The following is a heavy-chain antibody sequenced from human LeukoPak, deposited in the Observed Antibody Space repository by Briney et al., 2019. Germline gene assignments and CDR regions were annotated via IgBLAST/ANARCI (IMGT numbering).Heavy chain of an antibody. V-gene: IGHV1-8*03. CDR3: ARVAGSIDY. CDR2: MNLKSGYT. D-gene: IGHD1-26*01. J-gene: IGHJ4*02. Sequence: GASVKVSCKASGHSFTTYDINWVRQATGQGLEWMGWMNLKSGYTGYAQKFQGRATITRDTSTSTVYMELSSLRSEDTAVYYCARVAGSIDYWGQGTLVTVSS. CDR1: GHSFTTYD.